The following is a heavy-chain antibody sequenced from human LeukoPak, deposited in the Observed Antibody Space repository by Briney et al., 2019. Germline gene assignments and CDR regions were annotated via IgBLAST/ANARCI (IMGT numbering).Heavy chain of an antibody. CDR3: ARVGNFTVTLDY. CDR1: GFTFSSYE. D-gene: IGHD4-17*01. Sequence: GGSLRLSCAASGFTFSSYEMNWVRQAPGKGLEWVSYISSSGSTIYYADSVKGRFTISRDNAKNSLYLQMNSLRAEDTAVYYCARVGNFTVTLDYWGQGTLVTVSS. CDR2: ISSSGSTI. V-gene: IGHV3-48*03. J-gene: IGHJ4*02.